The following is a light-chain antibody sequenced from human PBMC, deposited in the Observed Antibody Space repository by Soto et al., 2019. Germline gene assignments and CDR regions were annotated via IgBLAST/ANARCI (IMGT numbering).Light chain of an antibody. J-gene: IGLJ1*01. CDR1: SSDVGGYNS. CDR2: EVS. Sequence: QSALTQPASVSGSPGQSITISCTGTSSDVGGYNSVSWYQQHPGKAPKLMIYEVSNRPSGVSNRFSGSESGNTASLTISGLQAEDEGDYYCSSYTTSSTLLYVFGTGTKLTVL. V-gene: IGLV2-14*01. CDR3: SSYTTSSTLLYV.